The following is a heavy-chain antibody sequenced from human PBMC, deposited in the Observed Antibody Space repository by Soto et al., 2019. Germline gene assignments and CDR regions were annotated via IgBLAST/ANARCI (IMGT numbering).Heavy chain of an antibody. CDR2: ISAYNGNT. CDR3: ARGGSGSYWVGWFDP. D-gene: IGHD3-10*01. Sequence: ASVKVSCKASGYTFTTYSISWVRHAPGQGLEWMGWISAYNGNTNYAQKLQGRVTMTTDTSTSTAYMELRSLRSDDTAVYYCARGGSGSYWVGWFDPWGQGTLVTVSS. J-gene: IGHJ5*02. V-gene: IGHV1-18*01. CDR1: GYTFTTYS.